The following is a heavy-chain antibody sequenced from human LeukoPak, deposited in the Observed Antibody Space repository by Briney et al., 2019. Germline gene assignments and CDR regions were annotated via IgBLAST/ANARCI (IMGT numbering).Heavy chain of an antibody. CDR2: INHSGST. J-gene: IGHJ6*02. V-gene: IGHV4-34*01. Sequence: SETLSLTCAVYGGSFSGYYWSWIRQPPGKGLEWIGEINHSGSTNYNPSLKSRVTTSVDTSKNQFSLKLSSVTAADTAVYYCASFVALAGSYYYYYGMDVWGQGTTVTVSS. CDR1: GGSFSGYY. D-gene: IGHD6-19*01. CDR3: ASFVALAGSYYYYYGMDV.